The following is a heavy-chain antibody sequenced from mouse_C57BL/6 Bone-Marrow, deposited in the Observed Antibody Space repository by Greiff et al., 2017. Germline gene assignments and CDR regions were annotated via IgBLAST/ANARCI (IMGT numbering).Heavy chain of an antibody. D-gene: IGHD1-1*01. Sequence: QVQLQQPGAELVKPGASVKLSCKASGYTFTSYWMHWVKQRPGRGLEWIGRIDPNSGGTKYNEKFKSKATLTVDKPSSTAYMQLSSLTSEDSAVYYCARPWNGSSCSWFAYWGQGTLVTVSA. J-gene: IGHJ3*01. V-gene: IGHV1-72*01. CDR1: GYTFTSYW. CDR2: IDPNSGGT. CDR3: ARPWNGSSCSWFAY.